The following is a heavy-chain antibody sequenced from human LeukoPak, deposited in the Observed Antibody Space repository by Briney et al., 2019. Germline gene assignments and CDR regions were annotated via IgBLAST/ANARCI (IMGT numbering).Heavy chain of an antibody. V-gene: IGHV4-59*08. CDR1: GGSISSYY. Sequence: SETLSLTCTVSGGSISSYYWSWIRQPPGKGLEWVGYIYYSGSTNYNPSLKSRVTIPVDTSKKQFSLKLSSVTAADTAVYYCARRASYSSGWDDAFDIWGQGTMVTVSS. CDR2: IYYSGST. D-gene: IGHD6-19*01. CDR3: ARRASYSSGWDDAFDI. J-gene: IGHJ3*02.